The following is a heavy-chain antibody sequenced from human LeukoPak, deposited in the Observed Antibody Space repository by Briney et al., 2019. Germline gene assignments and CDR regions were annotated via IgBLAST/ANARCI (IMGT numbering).Heavy chain of an antibody. Sequence: GGAPRLSCAASKITFCSYWVRWGRQAPGEGVGWVAHINQDGSQKYYVDSVKGRCTISRDNAENLLFLQMNSLRAEDTALYYCATYADSSGSYYSDYWGRGTLVTVSS. CDR3: ATYADSSGSYYSDY. D-gene: IGHD3-22*01. CDR1: KITFCSYW. CDR2: INQDGSQK. J-gene: IGHJ4*02. V-gene: IGHV3-7*01.